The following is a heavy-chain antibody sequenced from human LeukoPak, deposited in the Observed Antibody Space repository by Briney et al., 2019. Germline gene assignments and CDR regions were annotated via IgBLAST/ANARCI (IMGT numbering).Heavy chain of an antibody. CDR2: IYYSGST. J-gene: IGHJ4*02. D-gene: IGHD6-13*01. Sequence: EASETLSLTCTVSGGSISSSSYYWGWIRQPPGKGLEWIGSIYYSGSTYYNPSLKSRVTISVDTSKNQFSLKLSSVTAADTAVYYCARDRSSSALDYWGQGTLVTVSS. V-gene: IGHV4-39*07. CDR1: GGSISSSSYY. CDR3: ARDRSSSALDY.